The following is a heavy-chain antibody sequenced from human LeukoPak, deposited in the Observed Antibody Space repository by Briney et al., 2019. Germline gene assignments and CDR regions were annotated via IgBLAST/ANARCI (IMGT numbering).Heavy chain of an antibody. CDR2: IYPGDSDT. J-gene: IGHJ4*02. CDR1: GYSFTSYW. CDR3: ARGRGDILTGYSHFDY. Sequence: GESLKISCKGSGYSFTSYWIGWARQMPGKGLEWMGIIYPGDSDTRYSPSFQGQVTISADKSISTAYLQWSSLKASDTAMYYCARGRGDILTGYSHFDYWGQGTLVTVSS. D-gene: IGHD3-9*01. V-gene: IGHV5-51*01.